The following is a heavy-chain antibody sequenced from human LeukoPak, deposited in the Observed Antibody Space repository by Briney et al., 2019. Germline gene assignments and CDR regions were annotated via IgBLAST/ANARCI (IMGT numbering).Heavy chain of an antibody. V-gene: IGHV3-21*01. CDR2: ISSSSSYI. CDR1: GFTFSSYS. D-gene: IGHD3-10*01. CDR3: ARDPEVLWFGELIGGYFDY. J-gene: IGHJ4*02. Sequence: GESLRLSCAASGFTFSSYSMNWVRQAPGKGLEWVSSISSSSSYIYYADSVKGRFTISRDNAKNSLYLQMNSLRAEDTAVYYCARDPEVLWFGELIGGYFDYWGQGTLVTVSS.